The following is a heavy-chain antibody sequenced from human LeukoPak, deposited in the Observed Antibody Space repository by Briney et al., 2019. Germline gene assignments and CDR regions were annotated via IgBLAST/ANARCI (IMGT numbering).Heavy chain of an antibody. CDR3: AREEGALIAAANV. CDR1: GYTFPTYY. D-gene: IGHD6-13*01. V-gene: IGHV1-18*01. J-gene: IGHJ3*01. Sequence: SVQVSCKASGYTFPTYYISWVRQAPGHGLEWMGWISAYNGNTNYAQKFQCRVTMTTATSTSTAYMELRSLRSDVTAVYYCAREEGALIAAANVWGLGKMGTGSS. CDR2: ISAYNGNT.